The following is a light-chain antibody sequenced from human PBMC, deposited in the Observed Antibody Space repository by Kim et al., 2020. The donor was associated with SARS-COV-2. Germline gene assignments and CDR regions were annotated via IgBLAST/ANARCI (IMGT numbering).Light chain of an antibody. CDR1: SSNIGNNY. J-gene: IGLJ2*01. CDR3: AAWDDSLSGVV. Sequence: PGSRVTSSCSGSSSNIGNNYLYWYQQLPGMAPKLLIYNSQRPSGVPDRFSGSKSGTSASLAISGLRSGDEGDYYCAAWDDSLSGVVFGGGTQLTVL. V-gene: IGLV1-47*01. CDR2: NS.